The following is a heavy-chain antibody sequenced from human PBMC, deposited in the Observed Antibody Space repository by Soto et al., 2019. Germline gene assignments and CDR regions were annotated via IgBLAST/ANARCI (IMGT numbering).Heavy chain of an antibody. D-gene: IGHD2-21*02. CDR1: GYTFTGYY. CDR3: ARDRGQPLLDFDY. Sequence: QVQLVQSGAEVKKPGASVKVSCRASGYTFTGYYMHWVRQAPGQGLEWMGWINPNSGGTNYAQKLHGRVTMTRDTSISTAYMELSRLRSDDTAVYYCARDRGQPLLDFDYWGQGTLVTVSS. V-gene: IGHV1-2*02. J-gene: IGHJ4*02. CDR2: INPNSGGT.